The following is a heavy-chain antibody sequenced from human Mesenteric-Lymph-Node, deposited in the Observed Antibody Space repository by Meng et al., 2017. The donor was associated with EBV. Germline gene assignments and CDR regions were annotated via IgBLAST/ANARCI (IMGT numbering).Heavy chain of an antibody. CDR1: GYTFTSYG. CDR2: ISPYNGNT. V-gene: IGHV1-18*04. Sequence: QVQRVQAGAEVKKPGSSVKVSCKASGYTFTSYGISWVRQAPGQGLEWMGWISPYNGNTNYAQKFQGRVSMTTDTSTSTADMELRSLRSDDTAVYYCARDHSGSYVDYWGQGTLVTVSS. J-gene: IGHJ4*02. CDR3: ARDHSGSYVDY. D-gene: IGHD1-26*01.